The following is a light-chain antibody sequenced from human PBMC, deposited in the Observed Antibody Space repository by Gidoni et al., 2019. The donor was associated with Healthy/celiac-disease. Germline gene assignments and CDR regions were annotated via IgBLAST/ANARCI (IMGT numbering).Light chain of an antibody. J-gene: IGKJ4*01. CDR2: DAS. Sequence: EIVLTQSPATLSLSQGDRATLSCRASQSVSSYLAWYQQKPGQAPRLLIDDASNRATVLPARFSGSGSGTDFTLTISSLEPEDFAAYYCQQRSNWPPTFGGGTKVEIK. CDR1: QSVSSY. V-gene: IGKV3-11*01. CDR3: QQRSNWPPT.